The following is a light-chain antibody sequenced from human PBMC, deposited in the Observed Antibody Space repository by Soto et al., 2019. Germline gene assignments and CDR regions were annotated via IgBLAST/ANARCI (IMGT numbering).Light chain of an antibody. Sequence: EIVLTQSPATLSLSPGERATLSCRASQSVSSYLAWYQQKPGQAPRLLIYDASNRATGIPARFSGSGSGTDFTLTISSPEPEDFAVYYCQQRSNWPPTCGPGTKVDIK. CDR2: DAS. V-gene: IGKV3-11*01. CDR1: QSVSSY. J-gene: IGKJ3*01. CDR3: QQRSNWPPT.